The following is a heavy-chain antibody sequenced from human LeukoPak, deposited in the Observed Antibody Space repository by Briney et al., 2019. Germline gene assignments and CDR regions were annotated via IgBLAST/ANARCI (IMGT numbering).Heavy chain of an antibody. CDR2: IWDDGGTK. D-gene: IGHD1-7*01. V-gene: IGHV3-33*01. CDR3: AREGLTGSTNWFDS. CDR1: GSTFSSYG. Sequence: GGSLRLPCVVSGSTFSSYGMHWVRQAPGKGLEWVAVIWDDGGTKYCSDSVKGRFTISRDNSKSTLYLEMNSLRVEDTAVYYCAREGLTGSTNWFDSWGQGTLATVSS. J-gene: IGHJ5*01.